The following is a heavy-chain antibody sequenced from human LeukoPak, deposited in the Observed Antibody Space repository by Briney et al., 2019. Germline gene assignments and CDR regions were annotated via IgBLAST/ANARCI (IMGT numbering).Heavy chain of an antibody. J-gene: IGHJ4*02. CDR2: INPSGGST. CDR1: GYNFISYY. Sequence: ASVKVSCKASGYNFISYYMHWVRQAPGQGLEWMGIINPSGGSTSYAQKFQGRVTMTRDTSKSTAYMDLNSLRSEDTAVYYCARLSDTPAYYYSSGYYHIRYWGQGTLPTVSS. V-gene: IGHV1-46*01. D-gene: IGHD3-22*01. CDR3: ARLSDTPAYYYSSGYYHIRY.